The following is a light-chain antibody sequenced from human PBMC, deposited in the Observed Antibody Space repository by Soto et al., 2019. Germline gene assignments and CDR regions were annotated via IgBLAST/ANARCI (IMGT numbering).Light chain of an antibody. CDR3: AAWDDSLNVVV. CDR1: SSNIGNNA. Sequence: QSVLTQPPSVSEAPRQRVTISCSGSSSNIGNNAVNWYQQLPGKTPKLLIYYDDLLPSGVSDRFSGSKSGTSASLAISGLQSEDDAAYYCAAWDDSLNVVVFGGGTKLTVL. CDR2: YDD. V-gene: IGLV1-36*01. J-gene: IGLJ2*01.